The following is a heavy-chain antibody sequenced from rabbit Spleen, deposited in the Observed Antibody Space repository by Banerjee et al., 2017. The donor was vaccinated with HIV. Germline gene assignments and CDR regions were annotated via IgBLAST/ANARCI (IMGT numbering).Heavy chain of an antibody. CDR1: GFSFSSVYW. Sequence: QSLEESGGDLVKPGASLTLTCTASGFSFSSVYWICWVRQAPGKGLEWIACIDTNDGDTDYANWPKGRFTISKTSSTTVTLQMTSLTAADTATYFCARNYVNAFDPWGPGTLVTVS. CDR3: ARNYVNAFDP. V-gene: IGHV1S40*01. J-gene: IGHJ2*01. D-gene: IGHD1-1*01. CDR2: IDTNDGDT.